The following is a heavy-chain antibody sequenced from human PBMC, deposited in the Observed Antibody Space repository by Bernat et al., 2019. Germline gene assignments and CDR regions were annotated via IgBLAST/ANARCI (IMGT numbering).Heavy chain of an antibody. D-gene: IGHD3-10*01. J-gene: IGHJ3*01. CDR1: GFTFGDYA. V-gene: IGHV3-49*04. Sequence: EVQLVESGGGLVQPGRSLRLSCTASGFTFGDYAMSWVRQAPGKGLEWVGFIRSKAYGGTTEYAASVKGRFTISRDDSKSIAYLQMNSLKTEDTAVYYCTTEVYGSGTPWGQGTMVTVSS. CDR2: IRSKAYGGTT. CDR3: TTEVYGSGTP.